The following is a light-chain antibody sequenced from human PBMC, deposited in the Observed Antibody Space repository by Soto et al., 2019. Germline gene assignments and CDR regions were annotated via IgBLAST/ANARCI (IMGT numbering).Light chain of an antibody. CDR1: QGLSIY. CDR2: DAS. Sequence: EIVLTQSPATLSLSPGERATLSCRASQGLSIYLTWYQHKPGQAPRLLIYDASNRATGIPARFSGSGSGTDFTLTISSLEPEDFAVYYCQQRSNSWTFGQGTKVEIK. V-gene: IGKV3-11*01. J-gene: IGKJ1*01. CDR3: QQRSNSWT.